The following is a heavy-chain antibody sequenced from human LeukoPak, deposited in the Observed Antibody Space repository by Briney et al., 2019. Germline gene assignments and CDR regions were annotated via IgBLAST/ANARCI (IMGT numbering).Heavy chain of an antibody. J-gene: IGHJ5*02. CDR1: GYSISSGYY. CDR2: IYHSGST. D-gene: IGHD6-6*01. CDR3: ARDPAARPLNWFDP. V-gene: IGHV4-38-2*02. Sequence: SETLSLTCTVSGYSISSGYYWGWIRQPPGKGLEWIGSIYHSGSTYYNPSLKSRVTISVDTSKNQFSLKLSSATAADTAVYYCARDPAARPLNWFDPWGQGTLVTVSS.